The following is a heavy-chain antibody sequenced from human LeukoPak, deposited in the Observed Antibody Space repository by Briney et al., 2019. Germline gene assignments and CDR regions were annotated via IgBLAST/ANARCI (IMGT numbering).Heavy chain of an antibody. J-gene: IGHJ4*02. Sequence: GGSLRLSCAASGFTFSSYSMSWVRQAPGKGLEWVSGISWNSGSIGYADSVKGRFTISRDNARNSLYLQMNSLRAEDTALYYCAKDIVGYYDSSGYYSFDYWGQGTLVTVSS. CDR1: GFTFSSYS. CDR3: AKDIVGYYDSSGYYSFDY. CDR2: ISWNSGSI. V-gene: IGHV3-9*01. D-gene: IGHD3-22*01.